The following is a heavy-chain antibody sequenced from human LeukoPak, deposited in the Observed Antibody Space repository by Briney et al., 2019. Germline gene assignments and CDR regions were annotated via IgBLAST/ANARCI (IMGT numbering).Heavy chain of an antibody. Sequence: GGSLRLSCAASGFTFSSYAMSWVRQAPGKGLEWVSAISSSGGSTYYADSVKGRFTISRDNSKNTLYLQMNSLRAEDTAVYYCATLPIVDTAMGPFDYWGQGTLVTVSP. CDR3: ATLPIVDTAMGPFDY. J-gene: IGHJ4*02. CDR1: GFTFSSYA. CDR2: ISSSGGST. V-gene: IGHV3-23*01. D-gene: IGHD5-18*01.